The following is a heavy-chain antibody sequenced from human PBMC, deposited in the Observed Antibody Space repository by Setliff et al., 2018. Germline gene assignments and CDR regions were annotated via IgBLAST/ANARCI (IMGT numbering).Heavy chain of an antibody. Sequence: PGGSLRLSCAASGFTFSSYEMNWVRQAPGKGLEWVSSISSSSSYIYYADSVKGRFTISRDNAKNSLYLQMNSLRAEDTAVYYCARDTLYQHYYTSSGYPDYWGQGTLVTVSS. D-gene: IGHD3-22*01. J-gene: IGHJ4*02. CDR2: ISSSSSYI. V-gene: IGHV3-21*01. CDR1: GFTFSSYE. CDR3: ARDTLYQHYYTSSGYPDY.